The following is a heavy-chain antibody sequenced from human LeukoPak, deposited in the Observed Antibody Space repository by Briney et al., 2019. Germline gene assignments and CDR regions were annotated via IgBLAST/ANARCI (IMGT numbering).Heavy chain of an antibody. Sequence: ASVKVSCKASGYTFTSYYMHWVRQATGQGLEWMGWMNPNSGNTGYAQKFQGRVTMTRNTSISTAYMELSSLRSEDTAVYYCARGSNYYDSSGYYYFDYWGQGTLVTVSS. CDR1: GYTFTSYY. J-gene: IGHJ4*02. CDR2: MNPNSGNT. V-gene: IGHV1-8*02. D-gene: IGHD3-22*01. CDR3: ARGSNYYDSSGYYYFDY.